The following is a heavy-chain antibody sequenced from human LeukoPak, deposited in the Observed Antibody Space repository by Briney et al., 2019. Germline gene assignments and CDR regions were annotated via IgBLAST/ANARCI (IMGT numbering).Heavy chain of an antibody. CDR1: GFTFSSYG. CDR3: AKWVEVAAAGPGD. Sequence: PGGSLRLSCAASGFTFSSYGMHWVRQAPGKGLEWVAVTSYDGSKKDYADSVKGRFTISRDNSENTLYLQMNSLTTGDTAVYYCAKWVEVAAAGPGDWGQGTLVTVSS. V-gene: IGHV3-30*18. CDR2: TSYDGSKK. J-gene: IGHJ4*02. D-gene: IGHD6-13*01.